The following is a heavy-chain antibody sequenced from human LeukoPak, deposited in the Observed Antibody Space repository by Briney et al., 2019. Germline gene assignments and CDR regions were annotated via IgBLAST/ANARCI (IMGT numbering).Heavy chain of an antibody. J-gene: IGHJ4*02. CDR3: AKDLVGNYYDSSGCFDY. CDR1: GFTFSTYA. V-gene: IGHV3-23*01. D-gene: IGHD3-22*01. CDR2: IGGSGGDT. Sequence: GGSLRLSCVVSGFTFSTYAMSWVRQAPGKGLEWVSGIGGSGGDTFYADSVRGRFTVSRDNSKNTLYLQMNSLRAEDTAVYYCAKDLVGNYYDSSGCFDYWGQGTLVTVSS.